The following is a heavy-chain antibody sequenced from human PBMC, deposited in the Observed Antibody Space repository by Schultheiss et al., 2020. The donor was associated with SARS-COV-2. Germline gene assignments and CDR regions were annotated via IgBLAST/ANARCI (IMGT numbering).Heavy chain of an antibody. J-gene: IGHJ1*01. CDR1: GFTFSSYS. CDR2: ISGSGGST. CDR3: AKEQAEYFQH. V-gene: IGHV3-23*01. Sequence: GGSLRLSCAASGFTFSSYSMHWVRQAPGKGLEWVLAISGSGGSTYYADSVKGRFTISRDNSKNTLYLQMNSLRAEDTAVYYCAKEQAEYFQHWGQGTLVTVPQ.